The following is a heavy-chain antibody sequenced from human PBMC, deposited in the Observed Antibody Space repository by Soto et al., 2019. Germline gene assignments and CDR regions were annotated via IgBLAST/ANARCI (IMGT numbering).Heavy chain of an antibody. D-gene: IGHD1-7*01. CDR2: ISSSSSYI. CDR1: GFTFSSYS. Sequence: GGSLRLSGAASGFTFSSYSMNWVRQAPGKGLEWVSSISSSSSYIYYADSVKGRFTISRENAKNSLYLQMNSLRAEDTAVYYCARVLTKLPNYYFGYWGQGTLVTVSS. J-gene: IGHJ4*02. V-gene: IGHV3-21*01. CDR3: ARVLTKLPNYYFGY.